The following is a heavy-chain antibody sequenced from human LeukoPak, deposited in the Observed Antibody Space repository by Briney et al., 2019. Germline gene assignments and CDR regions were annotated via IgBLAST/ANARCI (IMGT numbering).Heavy chain of an antibody. D-gene: IGHD3-22*01. J-gene: IGHJ4*02. CDR2: IYPGDSDT. CDR3: ARVHPAGGSGYGDY. Sequence: GESLKISCKGSGYSFTTNWIGWVRQMPGKGLEWMGIIYPGDSDTRYSPSFQGQVTISADRSISIAYLQWSSLRASDTAMYFCARVHPAGGSGYGDYWGQGTLVTVSS. V-gene: IGHV5-51*01. CDR1: GYSFTTNW.